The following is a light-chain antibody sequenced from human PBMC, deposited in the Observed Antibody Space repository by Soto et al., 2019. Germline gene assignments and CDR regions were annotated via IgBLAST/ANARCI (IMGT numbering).Light chain of an antibody. CDR1: QAITTY. V-gene: IGKV1-27*01. Sequence: DIQMTQSPSSLSASVGDRVTITCRASQAITTYLAWYQQKPGKVPKLLIYTASTLQSGVPSRFSGSGSGTDFTLTISSLQPEDVATYYCQNYNSAPLTFGGGTKVEI. CDR2: TAS. CDR3: QNYNSAPLT. J-gene: IGKJ4*01.